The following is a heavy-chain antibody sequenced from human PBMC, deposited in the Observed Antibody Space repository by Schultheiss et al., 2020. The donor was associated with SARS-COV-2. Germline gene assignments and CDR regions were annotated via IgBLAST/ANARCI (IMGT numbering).Heavy chain of an antibody. V-gene: IGHV3-30*12. Sequence: GESLKISCATSGFTFNNYGLHWVRQAPGKGLEWVAVISYDGGNKYYADSVKGRFTISRDNSKNTLYLQMNSLRAEDTAVYYCATSSSWFCDYWGQGTLVTVSS. D-gene: IGHD6-13*01. CDR1: GFTFNNYG. CDR3: ATSSSWFCDY. CDR2: ISYDGGNK. J-gene: IGHJ4*02.